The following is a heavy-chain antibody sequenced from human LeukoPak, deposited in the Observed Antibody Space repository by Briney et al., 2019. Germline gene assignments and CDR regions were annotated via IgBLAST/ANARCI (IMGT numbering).Heavy chain of an antibody. CDR2: ISSSSSTI. V-gene: IGHV3-48*04. J-gene: IGHJ6*02. CDR3: ARGCSGGSCFSYGMDV. CDR1: GFTFSSYS. D-gene: IGHD2-15*01. Sequence: GGSLRLSCAASGFTFSSYSMNWVRQAPGKGLEWVSYISSSSSTIYYADSVKGRFTISRDNAKNSLYLQMNSLRAEDTAVYYCARGCSGGSCFSYGMDVWGQGTTVTVSS.